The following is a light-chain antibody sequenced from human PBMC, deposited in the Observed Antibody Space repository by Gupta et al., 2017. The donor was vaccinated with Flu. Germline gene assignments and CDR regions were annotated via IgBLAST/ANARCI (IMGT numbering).Light chain of an antibody. CDR2: EVT. Sequence: QSALTQPASVSGSPGQSITISCTGTSSDIVGYNYVPWYQQHPGKAPKLMIYEVTNRPSGVSDRFSGSKSGNTASLTISGLQSEDEANYFCASYTATYTWVFGGGTKVTVL. J-gene: IGLJ3*02. CDR3: ASYTATYTWV. V-gene: IGLV2-14*01. CDR1: SSDIVGYNY.